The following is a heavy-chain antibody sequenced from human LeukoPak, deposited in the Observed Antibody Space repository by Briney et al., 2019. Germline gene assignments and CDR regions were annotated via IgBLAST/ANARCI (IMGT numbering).Heavy chain of an antibody. CDR2: ISSSSSYT. J-gene: IGHJ4*02. CDR3: ARERGYSGYDSTYFDY. Sequence: GGSLRLSCAASGFTFNDYYMSWIRQAPGKGLVWVSYISSSSSYTNYAVSVKGRFTISRDNAKNSLYLQLNSLGAEDTAVYYCARERGYSGYDSTYFDYWGQGTLVTVSS. V-gene: IGHV3-11*05. CDR1: GFTFNDYY. D-gene: IGHD5-12*01.